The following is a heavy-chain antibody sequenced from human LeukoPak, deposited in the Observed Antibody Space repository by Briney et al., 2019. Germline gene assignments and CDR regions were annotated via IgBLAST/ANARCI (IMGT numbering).Heavy chain of an antibody. D-gene: IGHD3-22*01. V-gene: IGHV1-18*01. CDR3: ARGLYYYDSSGYSGPPDAFDI. CDR2: ISAYNGNT. CDR1: GYTFTSYG. J-gene: IGHJ3*02. Sequence: ASVKVSCKASGYTFTSYGISWVRQAPGQGLEWMGWISAYNGNTNYAQKLQGRVTMTTDTSTSTAYMELRSLRSDDTAVYYCARGLYYYDSSGYSGPPDAFDIWGQGAMVTVPS.